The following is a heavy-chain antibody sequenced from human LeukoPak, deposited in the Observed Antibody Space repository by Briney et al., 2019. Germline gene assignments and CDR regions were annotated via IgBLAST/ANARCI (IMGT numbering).Heavy chain of an antibody. D-gene: IGHD6-19*01. V-gene: IGHV4-4*07. J-gene: IGHJ4*02. Sequence: ASETLSLTCTVSGGSISNYHWSWIRQPAEKGLEWIGQIHTSESTNYNPPLKSRVTMSIGTTEDQVSLTIRSVTAADTAFYYCARRDVSSGWSFDLWGQGTLVTVSS. CDR1: GGSISNYH. CDR3: ARRDVSSGWSFDL. CDR2: IHTSEST.